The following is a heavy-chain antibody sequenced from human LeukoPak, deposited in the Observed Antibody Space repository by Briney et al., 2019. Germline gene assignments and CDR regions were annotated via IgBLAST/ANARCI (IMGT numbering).Heavy chain of an antibody. V-gene: IGHV3-74*01. J-gene: IGHJ4*02. CDR1: GFSFSNYW. CDR3: TRVSSSSDYFDY. Sequence: GGSLSLSCAGSGFSFSNYWMHWVRQAPGKGLVWVSRFNSDGSSISYADSVKGRFTVSRDNAKNTLYLHMDSLRAEDTAVYHCTRVSSSSDYFDYWGQGTLVTVSS. CDR2: FNSDGSSI. D-gene: IGHD6-6*01.